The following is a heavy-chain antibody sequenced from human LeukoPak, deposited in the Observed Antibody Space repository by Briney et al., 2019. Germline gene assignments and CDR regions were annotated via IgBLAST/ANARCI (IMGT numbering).Heavy chain of an antibody. D-gene: IGHD3-16*01. CDR1: GGSISSYY. J-gene: IGHJ6*03. V-gene: IGHV4-59*01. CDR3: ARAGGFAGYMDV. CDR2: IYYSGST. Sequence: SETLSLTCTVSGGSISSYYWSWIRQPPGKGLEWIGYIYYSGSTNYNPSLKSRVTISVDTSKNQFSLKLSSVTAADTAVYYCARAGGFAGYMDVWGKGTTVTVSS.